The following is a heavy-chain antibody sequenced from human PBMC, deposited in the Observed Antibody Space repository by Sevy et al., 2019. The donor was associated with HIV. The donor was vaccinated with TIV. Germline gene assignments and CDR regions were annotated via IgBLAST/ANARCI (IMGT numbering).Heavy chain of an antibody. CDR1: GGSISSSNYY. CDR2: LYYSGSP. CDR3: VRITICGVLTDNWFDP. V-gene: IGHV4-39*01. J-gene: IGHJ5*02. Sequence: SENLSLTCTVSGGSISSSNYYWGWIRQPPGKGLEWIGTLYYSGSPYYNPSLKSRVTISVDTSKNQFSLKLNFVTAADTAVYYCVRITICGVLTDNWFDPWGQGTLVTVSS. D-gene: IGHD3-3*01.